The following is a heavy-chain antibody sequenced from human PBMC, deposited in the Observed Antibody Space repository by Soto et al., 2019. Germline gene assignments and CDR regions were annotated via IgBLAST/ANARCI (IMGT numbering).Heavy chain of an antibody. CDR2: IYWDDDK. CDR1: GFSLSTSGVG. V-gene: IGHV2-5*02. J-gene: IGHJ3*02. CDR3: AHSPSLWFGESASAFDI. D-gene: IGHD3-10*01. Sequence: SGPTLVNPTQTLTLTCTFSGFSLSTSGVGVGWIRQPPGKALEWLALIYWDDDKRYSPSLKSRLTITKDTSKNQVVLTMTNMDPVDTATYYCAHSPSLWFGESASAFDIWGQGTMVTVSS.